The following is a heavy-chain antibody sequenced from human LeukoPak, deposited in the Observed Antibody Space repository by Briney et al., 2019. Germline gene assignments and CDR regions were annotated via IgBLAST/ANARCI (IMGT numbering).Heavy chain of an antibody. CDR1: GFTFSSYA. CDR3: AKEIVVVPAALPEDAFDI. V-gene: IGHV3-23*01. CDR2: ISGSGGST. D-gene: IGHD2-2*01. Sequence: GGSLRLSCAASGFTFSSYALSWVRQAPGEGLEWVSAISGSGGSTYYADSVKGRFTISRDNSKNTLYLQMNSLRAEDTAVYYCAKEIVVVPAALPEDAFDIWGQGTMVTVSS. J-gene: IGHJ3*02.